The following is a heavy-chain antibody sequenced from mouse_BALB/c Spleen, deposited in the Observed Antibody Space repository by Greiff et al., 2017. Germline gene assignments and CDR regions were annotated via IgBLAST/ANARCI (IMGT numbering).Heavy chain of an antibody. CDR1: GYTFTSYW. CDR3: ARSGGNYFDY. J-gene: IGHJ2*01. V-gene: IGHV1-7*01. D-gene: IGHD1-1*02. Sequence: VQLQQSGAELAKPGASVKMSCKASGYTFTSYWMHWVKQRPGQGLEWIGYINPSTGYTEYNQKFKDKATLTVDKSSSTAYMELARLTSEDSAIYYCARSGGNYFDYWGQGTTLTVSS. CDR2: INPSTGYT.